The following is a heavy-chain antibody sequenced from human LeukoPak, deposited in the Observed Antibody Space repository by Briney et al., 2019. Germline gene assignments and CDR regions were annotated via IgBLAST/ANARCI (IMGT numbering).Heavy chain of an antibody. V-gene: IGHV3-74*01. Sequence: PGGSLRLSCAASASAVSVFWMHWVRQAPGKGLEWVPAISGSGGSTYYADSVKGRFTISRDNAKNTLYLQMGSLRAEDTAMYYCARISLSGWVNDHWGQGTLVTVSS. CDR3: ARISLSGWVNDH. CDR2: ISGSGGST. J-gene: IGHJ4*02. CDR1: ASAVSVFW. D-gene: IGHD6-19*01.